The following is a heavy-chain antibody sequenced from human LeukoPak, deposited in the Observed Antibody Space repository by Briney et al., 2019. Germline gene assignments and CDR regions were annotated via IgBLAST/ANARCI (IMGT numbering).Heavy chain of an antibody. CDR1: GFTFSSYW. CDR2: INSDGSST. V-gene: IGHV3-74*01. J-gene: IGHJ5*02. D-gene: IGHD2-8*01. CDR3: ARVSELVLRGPFDP. Sequence: QSGGSLRLSCAASGFTFSSYWMHWVRHAPGKGLVWVSRINSDGSSTNYADSVKGRFTISRDNAKNTLYLQMNSLRAEDTAVYHCARVSELVLRGPFDPWGQGTLVTVSS.